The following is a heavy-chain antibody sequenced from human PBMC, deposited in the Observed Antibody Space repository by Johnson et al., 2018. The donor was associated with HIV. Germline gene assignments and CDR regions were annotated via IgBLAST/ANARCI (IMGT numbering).Heavy chain of an antibody. J-gene: IGHJ3*02. CDR2: ISYDGSDK. D-gene: IGHD3-22*01. Sequence: QVQLVESGGGVVQPGRSLRLSCAASGFTFSSYAMHWVRQAPGKGLEWVAVISYDGSDKDYADSLKGRFTVSRDISKNTLYLQMNSLRAEDTAVYYCAREAHYYDSSGLKRGAFDIWGQGTMVTVSS. CDR3: AREAHYYDSSGLKRGAFDI. V-gene: IGHV3-30*04. CDR1: GFTFSSYA.